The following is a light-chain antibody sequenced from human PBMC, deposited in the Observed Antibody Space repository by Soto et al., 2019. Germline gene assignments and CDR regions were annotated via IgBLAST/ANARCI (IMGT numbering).Light chain of an antibody. CDR3: QQYGSSPLT. V-gene: IGKV3-20*01. J-gene: IGKJ4*01. CDR2: GAS. Sequence: EIVWTQSPGTLSLSPGERATLSFRASQSVSFSQLGWYQQKPGHAPRLLIYGASGRATGIPDRFSGSGSGTDFTIPITTPEPDDFAVYYCQQYGSSPLTLGGGTTVDLK. CDR1: QSVSFSQ.